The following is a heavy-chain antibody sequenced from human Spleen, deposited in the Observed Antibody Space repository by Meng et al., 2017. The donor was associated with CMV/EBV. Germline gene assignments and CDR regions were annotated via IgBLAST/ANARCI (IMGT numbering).Heavy chain of an antibody. CDR1: GGSISSGGYY. D-gene: IGHD3-10*01. CDR2: IYYSGST. Sequence: SETLSLTCTVSGGSISSGGYYWSWIRQHPGKGLEWIGYIYYSGSTYYNPSLKSRVTISVDTSKNQFSLKLSSVTAADTAVYYCAREYGSGSYYTSWGQGMLVTVSS. V-gene: IGHV4-31*03. J-gene: IGHJ5*02. CDR3: AREYGSGSYYTS.